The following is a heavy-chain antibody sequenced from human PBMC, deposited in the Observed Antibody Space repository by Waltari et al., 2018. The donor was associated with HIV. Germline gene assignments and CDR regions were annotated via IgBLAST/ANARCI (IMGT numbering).Heavy chain of an antibody. J-gene: IGHJ4*02. CDR3: ARPRYTGYDYPTYFDY. CDR2: INTGGSTE. V-gene: IGHV3-11*01. D-gene: IGHD5-12*01. Sequence: QVQLVESGGGLVTPGGSVRLSCAASGFTFSDYYMSWVRQAPGKGLEWVSYINTGGSTEYYADSVKGRFTISRDNAKNSLYLQMDNLRGEDTAVYYCARPRYTGYDYPTYFDYWGQGNTVTVSS. CDR1: GFTFSDYY.